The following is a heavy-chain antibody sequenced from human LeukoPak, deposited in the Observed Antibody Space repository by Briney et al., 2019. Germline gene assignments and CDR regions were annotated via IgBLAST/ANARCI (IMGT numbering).Heavy chain of an antibody. CDR2: ISYDGSNK. CDR1: GFTFSSYG. D-gene: IGHD5-18*01. J-gene: IGHJ4*02. Sequence: GSLRLSCAASGFTFSSYGIHWVRQAPGKGLEWVAVISYDGSNKYYADSVKGRFTISRDNSKNTLHPQMSSLRAEDTAVYYCAKDSGGYTYIFDHWGQGTLVTVSS. V-gene: IGHV3-30*18. CDR3: AKDSGGYTYIFDH.